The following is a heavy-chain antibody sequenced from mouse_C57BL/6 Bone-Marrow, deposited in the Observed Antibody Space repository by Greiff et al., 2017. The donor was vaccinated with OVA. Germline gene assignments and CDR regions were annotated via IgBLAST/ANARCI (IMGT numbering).Heavy chain of an antibody. V-gene: IGHV1-81*01. CDR3: ARGDGSSYDYYAMDY. CDR2: IYPRSGNT. J-gene: IGHJ4*01. Sequence: QVQLQQSGAELARPGASVKLSCKASGYTFTSYGISWVKQRTGQGLEWIGEIYPRSGNTYYNEKFKGQATLTADKSSSTAYMELRSLTSEDSAVYFCARGDGSSYDYYAMDYWGQGTSVTVSS. D-gene: IGHD1-1*01. CDR1: GYTFTSYG.